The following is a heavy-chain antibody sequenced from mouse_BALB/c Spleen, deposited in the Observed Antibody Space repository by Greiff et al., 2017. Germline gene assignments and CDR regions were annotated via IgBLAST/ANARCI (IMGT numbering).Heavy chain of an antibody. CDR3: ARDHGSSYAWFAY. CDR2: ISDGGSYT. CDR1: GFTFSDYY. D-gene: IGHD1-1*01. J-gene: IGHJ3*01. Sequence: EVQLVESGGGLVKPGGSLKLSCAASGFTFSDYYMYWVRQTPEKRLEWVATISDGGSYTYYPDSVKGRFTISRDNAKNNLYLQMSSLKSEDTAMYYCARDHGSSYAWFAYWGQGTLVTVSA. V-gene: IGHV5-4*02.